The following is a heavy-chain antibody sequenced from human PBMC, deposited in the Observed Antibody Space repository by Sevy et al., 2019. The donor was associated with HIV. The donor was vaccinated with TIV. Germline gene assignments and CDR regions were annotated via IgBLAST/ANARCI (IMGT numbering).Heavy chain of an antibody. CDR1: GFTFSRYW. Sequence: GGSLRLSCAASGFTFSRYWMSWVRQAPGKGLEWVASIKQDGSEKYSADSVKGRFTISRDNAKNSLYLQMNSLRAEDTAVYYCARRTSYNDFWPEFFDYRGPGTLVTVSS. J-gene: IGHJ4*02. D-gene: IGHD3-3*01. CDR2: IKQDGSEK. V-gene: IGHV3-7*01. CDR3: ARRTSYNDFWPEFFDY.